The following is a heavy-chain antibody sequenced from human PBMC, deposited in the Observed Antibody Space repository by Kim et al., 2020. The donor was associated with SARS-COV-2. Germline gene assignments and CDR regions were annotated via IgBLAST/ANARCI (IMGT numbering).Heavy chain of an antibody. V-gene: IGHV4-34*01. J-gene: IGHJ4*02. D-gene: IGHD6-13*01. CDR3: ARGPGIAAAGPYYFDY. Sequence: SLKSRVTISVDTSKNQFSLKLSSVTAADTAVYYCARGPGIAAAGPYYFDYWGQGTLVTVSS.